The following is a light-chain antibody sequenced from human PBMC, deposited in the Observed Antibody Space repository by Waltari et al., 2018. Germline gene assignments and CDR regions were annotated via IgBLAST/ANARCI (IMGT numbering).Light chain of an antibody. Sequence: DIVMTQSPDSLAVSLGERATINCTSSQSVLYSSENKNYLAWYQQKPGQPPKLLIYWSSTRESGVPGRFSGSGSGTDFTLTISSLQAEDVAVYYCQQYSTPPMFTFGQGTKLEIK. J-gene: IGKJ2*01. V-gene: IGKV4-1*01. CDR1: QSVLYSSENKNY. CDR2: WSS. CDR3: QQYSTPPMFT.